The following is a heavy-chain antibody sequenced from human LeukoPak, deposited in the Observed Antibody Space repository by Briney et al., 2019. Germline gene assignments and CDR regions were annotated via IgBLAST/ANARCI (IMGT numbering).Heavy chain of an antibody. CDR2: FDPEDGET. CDR1: GYTITGYY. D-gene: IGHD2-21*01. J-gene: IGHJ5*02. V-gene: IGHV1-24*01. CDR3: ANMVVQRVGGWFDP. Sequence: ASVKVSCKASGYTITGYYMHWVRQAPGKGLEWMGGFDPEDGETIYAQKFQGRVTMTEDTSTDTAYMELSSLRSEDTAVYYCANMVVQRVGGWFDPWGQGTLVTVSS.